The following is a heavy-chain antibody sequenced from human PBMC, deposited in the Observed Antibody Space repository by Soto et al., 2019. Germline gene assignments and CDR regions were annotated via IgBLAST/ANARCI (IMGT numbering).Heavy chain of an antibody. D-gene: IGHD3-16*01. V-gene: IGHV3-33*01. Sequence: QVQLVESGGGVVQPGGSLRLSCTSSGFTFSSHGMHWVRQAPGNVLEWVALIGATGSNRFHRDSVKGRFTISRDNSKETLYLQMDRLIVEDTAVYFCVRDDDGGTNGFDLWGQGTMVPVSS. CDR3: VRDDDGGTNGFDL. CDR2: IGATGSNR. J-gene: IGHJ3*01. CDR1: GFTFSSHG.